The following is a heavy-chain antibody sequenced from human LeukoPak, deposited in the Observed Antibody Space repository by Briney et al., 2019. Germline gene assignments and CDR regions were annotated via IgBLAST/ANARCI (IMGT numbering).Heavy chain of an antibody. J-gene: IGHJ4*02. V-gene: IGHV4-34*01. CDR1: GGSFSSYY. Sequence: SETLSLTCAVYGGSFSSYYWSWIRQPPGKGLEWIGEINHSGSTNYNPSLNSRVTISVDTSKNQFSLKLSSVTAADTAVYYCARGGDGDYSNDDFDYWGQGTLVTVSS. CDR3: ARGGDGDYSNDDFDY. CDR2: INHSGST. D-gene: IGHD4-11*01.